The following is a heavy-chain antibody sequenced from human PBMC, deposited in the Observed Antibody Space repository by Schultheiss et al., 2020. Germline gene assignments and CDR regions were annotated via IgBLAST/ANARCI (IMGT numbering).Heavy chain of an antibody. CDR1: GGSISSYY. CDR3: ARAPSGEPAGY. V-gene: IGHV4-59*12. CDR2: IYYSGST. Sequence: GSLRLSCTVSGGSISSYYWSWIRQPPGKGLEWIGSIYYSGSTNYNPSLKSRVTISVDTSKNQFSLKLSSVTAADTAVYYCARAPSGEPAGYWGQGTLVTVSS. D-gene: IGHD1-26*01. J-gene: IGHJ4*02.